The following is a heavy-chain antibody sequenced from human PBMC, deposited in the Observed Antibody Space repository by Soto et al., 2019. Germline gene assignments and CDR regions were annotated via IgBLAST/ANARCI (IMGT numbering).Heavy chain of an antibody. V-gene: IGHV2-5*02. Sequence: QITLKEAGPTLVKPTQTLTLTCTFSGFSLSSNGVGVGWIRQPPGKALEWLALIYWDDDKRYSPSLKSRITIATDTSKNQVVLTLTKLDTVDTATYYCARGGWTTYYSPFFDYWGQGTLVTVSS. CDR1: GFSLSSNGVG. D-gene: IGHD3-10*01. CDR2: IYWDDDK. J-gene: IGHJ4*02. CDR3: ARGGWTTYYSPFFDY.